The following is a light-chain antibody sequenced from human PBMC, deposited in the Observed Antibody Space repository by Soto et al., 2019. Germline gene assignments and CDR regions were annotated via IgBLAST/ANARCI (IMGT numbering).Light chain of an antibody. CDR2: GAS. CDR1: QSVSSSY. J-gene: IGKJ2*01. Sequence: EIVLTQSPGTLSLSPGERATLSCRASQSVSSSYLAWYQQKPGQAPRLLIYGASSRATGIPDRFSGSGSGTDFTLTISRLEPEDLAAYYCQQYGSSPYTFGQGTKLEI. CDR3: QQYGSSPYT. V-gene: IGKV3-20*01.